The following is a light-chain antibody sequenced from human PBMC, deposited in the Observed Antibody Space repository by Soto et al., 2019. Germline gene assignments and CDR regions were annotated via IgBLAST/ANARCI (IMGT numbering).Light chain of an antibody. V-gene: IGKV3-11*01. CDR2: DAS. CDR3: QQRPNWPLT. J-gene: IGKJ4*01. Sequence: EIVLTQSPATLSLSPGERATLSCRASQSISSHLAWYQQKPGQAPRLLRYDASNRAPGIPARFSGSGSGTDFTLTISSLEPEDFAVYYCQQRPNWPLTFGGGTKVEIK. CDR1: QSISSH.